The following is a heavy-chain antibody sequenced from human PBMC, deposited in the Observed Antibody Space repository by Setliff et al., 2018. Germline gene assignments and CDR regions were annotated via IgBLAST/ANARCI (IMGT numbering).Heavy chain of an antibody. CDR1: GGSFSTYY. V-gene: IGHV4-34*01. CDR3: ARRAAYCSSTSCYGIDY. CDR2: INHSGST. J-gene: IGHJ4*02. Sequence: PSETLSLTCAVYGGSFSTYYWIWIRQPPGKGLEWIGEINHSGSTNYNPSLKSRVTISVDTSKNQFSLRLSSVTAADTAVYYCARRAAYCSSTSCYGIDYWGQGTLVTVSS. D-gene: IGHD2-2*01.